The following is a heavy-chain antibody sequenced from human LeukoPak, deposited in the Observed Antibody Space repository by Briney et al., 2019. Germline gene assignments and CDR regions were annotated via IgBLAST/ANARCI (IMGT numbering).Heavy chain of an antibody. CDR3: AREGERWLQFGWFDP. Sequence: PSETLSLTCAVSGGSISSSNWWSWVRQPPGKGLEWIGEIYHSGSTNYNPSLKSRVTISVDKSKNQFSLKLSSVTAADTAVYYCAREGERWLQFGWFDPWGQGTLVTVSS. D-gene: IGHD5-24*01. J-gene: IGHJ5*02. CDR2: IYHSGST. V-gene: IGHV4-4*02. CDR1: GGSISSSNW.